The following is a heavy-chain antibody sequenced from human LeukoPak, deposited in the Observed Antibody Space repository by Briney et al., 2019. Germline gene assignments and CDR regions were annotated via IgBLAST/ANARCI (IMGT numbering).Heavy chain of an antibody. CDR3: TKDPSFWSGFYDY. Sequence: GGSLRLSCAASGFTFSSYAMSWVRQAPGKGLEWVSVISGNGGNTYYADSVKGRFTISRDNSKNTLFLQMNSLRAGDTAVYYCTKDPSFWSGFYDYWGQGTLVTVSS. V-gene: IGHV3-23*01. CDR2: ISGNGGNT. CDR1: GFTFSSYA. D-gene: IGHD3-3*01. J-gene: IGHJ4*02.